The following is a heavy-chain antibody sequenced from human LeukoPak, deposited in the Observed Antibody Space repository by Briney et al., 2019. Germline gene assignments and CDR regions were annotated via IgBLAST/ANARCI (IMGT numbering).Heavy chain of an antibody. Sequence: GASVKVSCKASGYTFTGYYMHWVRQAPGQGLEWMGWINPNSGGTNYAQKFQGWVTMTRDTSISTAYMELSRLRSDDTAVYYCARGYDILTGYSFDIWGQGTMVTVSS. V-gene: IGHV1-2*04. D-gene: IGHD3-9*01. CDR1: GYTFTGYY. CDR3: ARGYDILTGYSFDI. CDR2: INPNSGGT. J-gene: IGHJ3*02.